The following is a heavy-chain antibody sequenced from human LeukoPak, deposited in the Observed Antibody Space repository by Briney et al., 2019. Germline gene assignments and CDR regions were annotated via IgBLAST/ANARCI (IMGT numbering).Heavy chain of an antibody. Sequence: SQTLSLTCTVSVGSISSGGYYWSWIRQHPGKGVEWVGYIYYSGSTYYNPSLKSRVTISVDTSKNQFSLRLSSVTAADTAVYYCARQINSSSWYQDYWGQGTLVTVSS. CDR1: VGSISSGGYY. V-gene: IGHV4-31*03. J-gene: IGHJ4*02. D-gene: IGHD6-13*01. CDR3: ARQINSSSWYQDY. CDR2: IYYSGST.